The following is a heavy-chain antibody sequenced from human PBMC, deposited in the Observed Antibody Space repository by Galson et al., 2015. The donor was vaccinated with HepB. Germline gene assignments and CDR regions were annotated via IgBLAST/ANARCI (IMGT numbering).Heavy chain of an antibody. J-gene: IGHJ6*02. CDR3: AKSPADPNLYYYYYYGMDV. CDR1: GFTFSSYA. D-gene: IGHD6-19*01. V-gene: IGHV3-23*01. CDR2: ISGSGGST. Sequence: SLRLSCAASGFTFSSYAMSWVRQAPGKGLEWVSAISGSGGSTYYADSVKGRFTISRDNSKNTLYLQMNSLRAEDTAVYYCAKSPADPNLYYYYYYGMDVWGRGTTVTVSS.